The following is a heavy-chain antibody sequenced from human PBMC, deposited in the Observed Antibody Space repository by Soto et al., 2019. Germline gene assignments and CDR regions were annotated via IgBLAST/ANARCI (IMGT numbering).Heavy chain of an antibody. CDR3: ASAGGPFDY. V-gene: IGHV3-72*01. CDR1: GFTFSDHY. CDR2: IRNKANGYTT. Sequence: GGSLRLSCAASGFTFSDHYMDWVRQAPGKGLEWVGRIRNKANGYTTDYAASLKRRFTISRDDSKNSVYLQLNSLRTEDAAVYYCASAGGPFDYWGQGTLVTVSS. D-gene: IGHD3-10*01. J-gene: IGHJ4*02.